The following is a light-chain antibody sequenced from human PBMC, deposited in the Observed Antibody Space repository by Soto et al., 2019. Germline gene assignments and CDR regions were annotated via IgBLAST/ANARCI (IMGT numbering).Light chain of an antibody. CDR1: QSISRNY. V-gene: IGKV3-20*01. Sequence: EIVLTQSPGTLSLSPGERATLSCRASQSISRNYLGWYQQNVGQAPRLLIYGASNRATGIPGRFSGSASGTDFTLTISILEPEDLAVYYCQHYCSSPRVFGGGTKVEIK. CDR2: GAS. J-gene: IGKJ4*01. CDR3: QHYCSSPRV.